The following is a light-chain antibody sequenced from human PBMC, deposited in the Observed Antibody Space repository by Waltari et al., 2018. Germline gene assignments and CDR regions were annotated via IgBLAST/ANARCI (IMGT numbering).Light chain of an antibody. CDR1: QGLLHRNGNTY. Sequence: DIVMKQTPLSSPVTLRQAVSIYFRSSQGLLHRNGNTYLSWLHQRPGQPPRLLIYKISNRVSGVPDRFSGSGTGTDFTLRISRVEAEDVGVYYCMQATQFPRTFGQGTKVEIK. J-gene: IGKJ1*01. CDR2: KIS. V-gene: IGKV2-24*01. CDR3: MQATQFPRT.